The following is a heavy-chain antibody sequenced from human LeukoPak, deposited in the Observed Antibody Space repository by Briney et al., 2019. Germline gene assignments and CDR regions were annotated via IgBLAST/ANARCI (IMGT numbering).Heavy chain of an antibody. CDR2: INPNSGGT. J-gene: IGHJ3*02. CDR3: ARGVVVVTDAFDI. CDR1: GYTSTGYY. D-gene: IGHD3-22*01. Sequence: GPVKVSCKASGYTSTGYYMHWVRQAPGQGLEWMGWINPNSGGTNYAQKFQGRVTMTRDTSISTAYMELSRLRSDDTAVYYCARGVVVVTDAFDIWGQGTMVTVSS. V-gene: IGHV1-2*02.